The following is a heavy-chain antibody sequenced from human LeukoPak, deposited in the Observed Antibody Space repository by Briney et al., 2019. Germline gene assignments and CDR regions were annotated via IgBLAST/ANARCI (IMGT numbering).Heavy chain of an antibody. Sequence: GRSLRLSCAASGFTFSSYGMHWVRQAPGKGLEWVAFIRYDGSNKYYADSVKGRFTISRDNSKNTLYLQMNSLRADDTAVYYCAKDHRSGWYFEAWGQGTLVTVSS. CDR3: AKDHRSGWYFEA. D-gene: IGHD6-19*01. V-gene: IGHV3-30*02. CDR2: IRYDGSNK. CDR1: GFTFSSYG. J-gene: IGHJ4*02.